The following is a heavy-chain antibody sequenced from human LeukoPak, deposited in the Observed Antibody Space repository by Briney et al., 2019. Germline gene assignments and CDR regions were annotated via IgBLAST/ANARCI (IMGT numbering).Heavy chain of an antibody. Sequence: SETLSLTCAVYGGSFSGYYWSWIRQPPGKGLEWIGEINRSGSTNYNPSLKSRVTISVDTSKNQFSLKLSSVTAADTAVYYCARDRGIVATITVFDPWGQGTLVTVSS. D-gene: IGHD5-12*01. CDR2: INRSGST. CDR1: GGSFSGYY. V-gene: IGHV4-34*01. CDR3: ARDRGIVATITVFDP. J-gene: IGHJ5*02.